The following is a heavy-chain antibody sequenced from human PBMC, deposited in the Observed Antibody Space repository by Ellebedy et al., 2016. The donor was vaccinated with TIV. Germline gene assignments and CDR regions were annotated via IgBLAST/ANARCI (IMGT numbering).Heavy chain of an antibody. CDR3: ARLENTDYSYGMDV. Sequence: PGGSLRLSCKVSGYRFSTFWINWVRRMPGKGLEWMGRIDPSDSYIKYSPSFQGHVTISVDKSVSTAYLEWSSLKASDTAMYYFARLENTDYSYGMDVWGQGTTVTVTS. CDR2: IDPSDSYI. CDR1: GYRFSTFW. D-gene: IGHD2/OR15-2a*01. J-gene: IGHJ6*02. V-gene: IGHV5-10-1*01.